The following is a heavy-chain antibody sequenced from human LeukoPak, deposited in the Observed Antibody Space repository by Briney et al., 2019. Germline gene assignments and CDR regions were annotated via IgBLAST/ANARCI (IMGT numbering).Heavy chain of an antibody. Sequence: GASVKVSCKASGYTFTGYYMHWVRQAPGQGLEWMGWINPNSGGTNYAQKFQGRVTMTRDTSISTAYMELSRLRSDDTAVYYCARVGGRLRFPNQGAFDIWGQGTMVTVSS. J-gene: IGHJ3*02. D-gene: IGHD6-25*01. V-gene: IGHV1-2*02. CDR2: INPNSGGT. CDR1: GYTFTGYY. CDR3: ARVGGRLRFPNQGAFDI.